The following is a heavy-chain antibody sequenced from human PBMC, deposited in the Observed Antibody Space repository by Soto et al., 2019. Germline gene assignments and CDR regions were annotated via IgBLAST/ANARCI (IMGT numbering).Heavy chain of an antibody. CDR2: IYSGGST. D-gene: IGHD2-2*01. Sequence: GGSLRLSCAASGFTVSSNYMSWVRQAPGKGLEWVSVIYSGGSTYYADSVKGRFTISRDNSKNTLYLQMNILRAEDTAVYYCARVQELVVVVPAAIPPAYYYYYMDVWGKGTTVTVSS. CDR3: ARVQELVVVVPAAIPPAYYYYYMDV. CDR1: GFTVSSNY. V-gene: IGHV3-66*01. J-gene: IGHJ6*03.